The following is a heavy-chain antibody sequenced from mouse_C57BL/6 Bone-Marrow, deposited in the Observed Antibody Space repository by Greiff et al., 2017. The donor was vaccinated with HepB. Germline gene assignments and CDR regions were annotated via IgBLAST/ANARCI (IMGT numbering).Heavy chain of an antibody. CDR2: IHPNSGST. CDR3: ARLSYYYGSRSSYWYFDV. Sequence: QVQLQQPGAELVKPGASVKLSCKASGYTFTSYWMHWVKQRPGQGLEWIGMIHPNSGSTNYNEKFKSKATLTVDNSSSTAYMQLSSLTSEDSAVYYCARLSYYYGSRSSYWYFDVWGTGTTVTVSS. D-gene: IGHD1-1*01. CDR1: GYTFTSYW. V-gene: IGHV1-64*01. J-gene: IGHJ1*03.